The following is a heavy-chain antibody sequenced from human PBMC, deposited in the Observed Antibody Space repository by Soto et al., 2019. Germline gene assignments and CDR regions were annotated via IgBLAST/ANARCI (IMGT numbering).Heavy chain of an antibody. J-gene: IGHJ3*02. V-gene: IGHV3-9*01. CDR3: AKVQGGKWLARNNPFHI. D-gene: IGHD6-19*01. Sequence: GGSLRLSCAASGFNFDDYAMHWVRQAPGKGLEWVSSISWNSGYIAYADSVKGRFTISRDNAKNSLYLQMNSLRAEDTALYYCAKVQGGKWLARNNPFHIWGQGTMVTVSS. CDR2: ISWNSGYI. CDR1: GFNFDDYA.